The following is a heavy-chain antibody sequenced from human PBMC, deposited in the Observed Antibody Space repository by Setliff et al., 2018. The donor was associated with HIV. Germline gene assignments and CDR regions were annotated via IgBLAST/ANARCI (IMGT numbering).Heavy chain of an antibody. Sequence: GGSLRLSCAASRFTFTNYVMSWVRQAPGRGLEWVSSISPGGIDTYYADSMKGRFTISRDNAKNTVYLQVNSPRAEDTAVYYCARDRSNWNYGKNYMDVWGKGTTVTVSS. V-gene: IGHV3-21*01. CDR3: ARDRSNWNYGKNYMDV. CDR2: ISPGGIDT. J-gene: IGHJ6*03. CDR1: RFTFTNYV. D-gene: IGHD1-7*01.